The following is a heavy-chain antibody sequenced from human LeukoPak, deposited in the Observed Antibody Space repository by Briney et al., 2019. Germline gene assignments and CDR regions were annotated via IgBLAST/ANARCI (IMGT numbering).Heavy chain of an antibody. CDR3: ARGPKYNWNDGPVDY. CDR1: GYTFTSYA. Sequence: ASVKVSCKASGYTFTSYAMHWVRQAPGQRLEWMGWINAGNGNTKYSQKFQGRVTIIRDTSASTAYMELSSLRSEDTAVYYCARGPKYNWNDGPVDYWGQGTLVTVSS. D-gene: IGHD1-1*01. V-gene: IGHV1-3*01. CDR2: INAGNGNT. J-gene: IGHJ4*02.